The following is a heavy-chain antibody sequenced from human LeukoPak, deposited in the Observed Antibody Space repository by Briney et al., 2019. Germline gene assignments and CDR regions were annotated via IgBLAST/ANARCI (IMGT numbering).Heavy chain of an antibody. CDR3: ARGNDFWSGYFLFFDY. V-gene: IGHV1-2*02. CDR1: GYTFTSYA. D-gene: IGHD3-3*01. CDR2: INPNSGGT. J-gene: IGHJ4*02. Sequence: ASVKVSCKASGYTFTSYAMHWVRQAPGQGLEWMGWINPNSGGTNYAQKFQGRVTMTRDTSISTAYMELSRLRSDDTAVYYCARGNDFWSGYFLFFDYWGQGTLVTVSS.